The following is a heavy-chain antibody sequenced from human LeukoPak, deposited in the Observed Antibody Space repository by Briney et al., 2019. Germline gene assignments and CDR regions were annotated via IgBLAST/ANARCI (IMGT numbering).Heavy chain of an antibody. CDR2: ICANDGNT. CDR3: AKGSGSSCYSPCDY. J-gene: IGHJ4*02. CDR1: GLTFRNYA. V-gene: IGHV3-23*01. Sequence: GGSLRLSCAASGLTFRNYAMSWVRQAPGKGLEWVSVICANDGNTYYADAVKGRFTISRDNSKDTLYLQMDGLRAEDTAVYYCAKGSGSSCYSPCDYRGQGILFTVSS. D-gene: IGHD2-15*01.